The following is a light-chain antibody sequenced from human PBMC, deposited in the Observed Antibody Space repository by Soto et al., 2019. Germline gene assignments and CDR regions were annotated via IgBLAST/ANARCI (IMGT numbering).Light chain of an antibody. CDR2: GAS. CDR1: QTVSSNY. J-gene: IGKJ2*01. CDR3: QLYGSSPFT. Sequence: EIVLTQSPGTLSLSPGERATLSCRASQTVSSNYLAWYRQKPGQAPRLLIYGASSRATGIPDRVSGSGSGTDYTLTISRLDPETFAVYYCQLYGSSPFTFGQGTKLEIK. V-gene: IGKV3-20*01.